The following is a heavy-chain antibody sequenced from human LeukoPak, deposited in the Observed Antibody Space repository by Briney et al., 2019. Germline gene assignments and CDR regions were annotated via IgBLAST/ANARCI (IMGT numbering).Heavy chain of an antibody. CDR3: ASHSSSGDFQH. J-gene: IGHJ1*01. D-gene: IGHD6-13*01. V-gene: IGHV4-34*01. Sequence: SETLSLTCAVYGGSFSGYYWSWIRQPPGKGLEWIGEINHSGSTNYNPSLKSRVTISVDASKNQFSLKLSSVTAADTAVYYCASHSSSGDFQHWGQGTLVTVSS. CDR2: INHSGST. CDR1: GGSFSGYY.